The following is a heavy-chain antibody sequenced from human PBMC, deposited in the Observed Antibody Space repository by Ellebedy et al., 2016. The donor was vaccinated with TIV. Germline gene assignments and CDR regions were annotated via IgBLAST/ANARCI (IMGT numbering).Heavy chain of an antibody. CDR3: ARRRLGIGDEY. J-gene: IGHJ4*02. Sequence: MPSETLSLTCTVSGGSINNYYWNWIRQPPGKGLEWVGYISYSGSADYNPSLKSRVTISLDTSKNQISLNLITVTAADTAVYYCARRRLGIGDEYWGQGTLVTVSS. V-gene: IGHV4-59*08. CDR2: ISYSGSA. CDR1: GGSINNYY. D-gene: IGHD5-12*01.